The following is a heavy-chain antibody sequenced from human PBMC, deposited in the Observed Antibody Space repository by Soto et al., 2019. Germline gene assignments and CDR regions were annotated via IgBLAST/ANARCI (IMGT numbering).Heavy chain of an antibody. D-gene: IGHD4-4*01. Sequence: GGSLRLSCAASGFTFSSYGMHWVRQAPGKGLEWVAVIWYDGSNKYYADSVKGRFTISRDNSKNTLYLQMNSLRAEDTAVYYCARDRVTVTRTLDYWGQGTLVTVSS. J-gene: IGHJ4*02. V-gene: IGHV3-33*01. CDR1: GFTFSSYG. CDR3: ARDRVTVTRTLDY. CDR2: IWYDGSNK.